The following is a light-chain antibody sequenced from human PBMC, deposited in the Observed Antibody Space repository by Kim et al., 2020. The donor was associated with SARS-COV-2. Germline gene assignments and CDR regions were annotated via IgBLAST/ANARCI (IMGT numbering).Light chain of an antibody. CDR1: SSDVGGYIY. CDR2: DVS. J-gene: IGLJ3*02. CDR3: SSYTSSSTWV. V-gene: IGLV2-14*03. Sequence: GQSITTSCTGTSSDVGGYIYVSWYQQHPGKAPNLMIYDVSNRPSGVSNRFSGSKSGNTASLTISGLQAEDEADYYCSSYTSSSTWVFGGGTKVTVL.